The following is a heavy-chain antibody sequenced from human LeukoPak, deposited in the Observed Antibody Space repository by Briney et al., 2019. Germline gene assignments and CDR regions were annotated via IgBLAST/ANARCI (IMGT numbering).Heavy chain of an antibody. CDR2: IGGSGSDT. D-gene: IGHD3-3*01. J-gene: IGHJ6*02. CDR3: AKTLRDLEWLTGELDV. Sequence: QAGGSLRLSCAASGFSLDNYAMSWVRQTPGKGLEWVSAIGGSGSDTSYTDSVKGRFTISRDNSKSTLYLQMNSLRAEDTAVYHCAKTLRDLEWLTGELDVWGQGTAVTVSS. CDR1: GFSLDNYA. V-gene: IGHV3-23*01.